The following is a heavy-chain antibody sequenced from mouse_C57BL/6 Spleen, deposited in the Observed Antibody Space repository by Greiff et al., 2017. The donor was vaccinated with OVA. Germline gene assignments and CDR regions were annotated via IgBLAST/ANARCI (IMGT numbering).Heavy chain of an antibody. CDR3: ARQVNRYYGSSYWYFDV. CDR2: ISGGGGNT. V-gene: IGHV5-9*01. Sequence: EVKVVESGGGLVKPGGSLKLSCAASGFTFSSYTMSWVRQTPEKRLEWVATISGGGGNTYYPDSVKGRFTISRDNAKNTLYLQMSSLRSEDTALYYCARQVNRYYGSSYWYFDVWGTGTTVTVSS. J-gene: IGHJ1*03. CDR1: GFTFSSYT. D-gene: IGHD1-1*01.